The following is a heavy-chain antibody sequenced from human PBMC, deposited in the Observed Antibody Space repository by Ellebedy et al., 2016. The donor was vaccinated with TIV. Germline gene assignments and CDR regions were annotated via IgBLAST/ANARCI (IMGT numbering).Heavy chain of an antibody. Sequence: AASVKVSCKASGDTFTTSYMQWVRQAPGQGLEWMGLINPSGDSTSYAQKFQGRVTMTRDTSTSTVYMELNSLRSEDRAVYYCARVRGYDMDVWGQGTTVTVSS. J-gene: IGHJ6*02. V-gene: IGHV1-46*01. CDR1: GDTFTTSY. CDR3: ARVRGYDMDV. CDR2: INPSGDST.